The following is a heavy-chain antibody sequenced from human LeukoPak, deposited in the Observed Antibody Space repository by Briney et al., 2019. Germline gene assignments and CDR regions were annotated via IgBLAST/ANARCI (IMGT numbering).Heavy chain of an antibody. CDR3: ARAPMIVVVFPPRLDF. CDR1: GYTFTGYY. V-gene: IGHV1-2*02. Sequence: ASVKVSCKTSGYTFTGYYMHWVRQAPGQGLGWMGWINPNTGGTNYAQKFQGRVTMTSDTSISTAYMELSSLKSDDTAMYYCARAPMIVVVFPPRLDFWGQGTLATVSS. CDR2: INPNTGGT. J-gene: IGHJ4*02. D-gene: IGHD3-22*01.